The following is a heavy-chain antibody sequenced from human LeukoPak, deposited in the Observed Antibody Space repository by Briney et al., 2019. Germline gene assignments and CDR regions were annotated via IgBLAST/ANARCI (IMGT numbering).Heavy chain of an antibody. J-gene: IGHJ4*02. Sequence: PGGSLRLSCVASGFTFSSYAMSWVRQAPGKGLEWVSTVSGSGGTTYYADSVKGRFTLSRNNSKNTLYLQMNSLRVEDTAVYYCAKEAPYYYDSSGLYWGPGTLVTVSS. D-gene: IGHD3-22*01. CDR1: GFTFSSYA. CDR3: AKEAPYYYDSSGLY. V-gene: IGHV3-23*01. CDR2: VSGSGGTT.